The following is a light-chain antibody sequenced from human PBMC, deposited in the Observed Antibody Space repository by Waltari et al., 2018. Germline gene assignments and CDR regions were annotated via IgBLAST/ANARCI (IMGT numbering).Light chain of an antibody. V-gene: IGLV2-11*01. CDR1: TSDVGGYNY. CDR3: CSFAGTYPWV. J-gene: IGLJ3*02. Sequence: SALTQPRSVSGSPGQSVTISCTGTTSDVGGYNYVSWYQHHPGKAPKLMIFDVTQRPSGVPDRFSGSKSDNTASLTISGLQAEDEADYYCCSFAGTYPWVFGGGTKVTVL. CDR2: DVT.